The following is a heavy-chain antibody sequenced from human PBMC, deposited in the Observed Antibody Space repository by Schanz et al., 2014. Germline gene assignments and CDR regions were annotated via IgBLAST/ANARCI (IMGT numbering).Heavy chain of an antibody. V-gene: IGHV3-30*04. D-gene: IGHD3-16*01. J-gene: IGHJ3*01. Sequence: QVQLVESGGGVVQPGTSLRLSCAASGFTFRGHAMHWVRQAPGQGLEKVAVTSTDGTKTYYAASVKGRFTISRDNSKNTVYLQMNSLGVEDMAVYYCTRDRGALINHNDALDLWGQGTMVSVSS. CDR1: GFTFRGHA. CDR3: TRDRGALINHNDALDL. CDR2: TSTDGTKT.